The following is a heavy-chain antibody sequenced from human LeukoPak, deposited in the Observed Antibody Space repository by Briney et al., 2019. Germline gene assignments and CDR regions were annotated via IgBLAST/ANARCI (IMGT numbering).Heavy chain of an antibody. V-gene: IGHV1-2*02. CDR3: VVDGGY. J-gene: IGHJ4*02. D-gene: IGHD3-16*01. CDR1: GYTFTGYY. Sequence: GASVKVSCKASGYTFTGYYVHWVRQAPGQGLEWMGWINPNSGGTNYAQEFQGRVTMTRDTSISTAYMELSRLRSDDTAVYYCVVDGGYWGQGTLVTVSS. CDR2: INPNSGGT.